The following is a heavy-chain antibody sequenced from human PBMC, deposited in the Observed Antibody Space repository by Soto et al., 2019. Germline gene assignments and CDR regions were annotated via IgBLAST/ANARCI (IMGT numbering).Heavy chain of an antibody. V-gene: IGHV2-5*02. D-gene: IGHD5-18*01. CDR1: GFSLSTRGVG. CDR2: IYWDDNK. Sequence: QITLKESGPTLVKPTQTLTLTCTFSGFSLSTRGVGVGWIRQPPGKALEWLALIYWDDNKRYSPSLKSRLTLTKDTSNNQVVLTMTNMDPVDTATYYCAHRYSYVDPHAFDIWGQGTMVTVSS. CDR3: AHRYSYVDPHAFDI. J-gene: IGHJ3*02.